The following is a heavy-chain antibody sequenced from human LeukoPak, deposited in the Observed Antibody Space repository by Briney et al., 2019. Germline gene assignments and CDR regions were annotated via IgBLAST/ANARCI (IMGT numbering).Heavy chain of an antibody. Sequence: GGSLRLSCAASGFTFSSYAMHWVRQAPGKGLEWVAVISYDGSNKYYADSVKGRFTISRDNSKNTLYLQMNSLRAEDTAVYYCAKGDYYDSSGYSLWGQGTLVTVSS. D-gene: IGHD3-22*01. CDR1: GFTFSSYA. CDR2: ISYDGSNK. V-gene: IGHV3-30-3*01. CDR3: AKGDYYDSSGYSL. J-gene: IGHJ4*02.